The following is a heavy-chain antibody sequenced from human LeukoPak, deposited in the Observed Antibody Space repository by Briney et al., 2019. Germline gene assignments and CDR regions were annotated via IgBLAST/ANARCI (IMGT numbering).Heavy chain of an antibody. CDR1: GYIFTSYW. CDR3: ARPDYYDSSGYYYVGAFDI. V-gene: IGHV5-51*01. Sequence: LGASLKISCEGAGYIFTSYWIGWVRQVPGKGLEWMGIIYPGDSDTRYSPSFQGQVTISADKSISTAYLQWSSLKSSDTAMYYCARPDYYDSSGYYYVGAFDIWGQGTMVTVSS. D-gene: IGHD3-22*01. J-gene: IGHJ3*02. CDR2: IYPGDSDT.